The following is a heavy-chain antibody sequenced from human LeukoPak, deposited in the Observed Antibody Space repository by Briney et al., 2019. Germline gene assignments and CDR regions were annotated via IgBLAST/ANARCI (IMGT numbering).Heavy chain of an antibody. CDR2: IYTSGST. D-gene: IGHD6-19*01. J-gene: IGHJ4*02. Sequence: PSETLSLTCTISGGSISSYYWSWIRQPAGKGLEWIGRIYTSGSTNYNPSLKSRVTMSVDTSKNQFSLKLSSVTAADTAVYYCAKVAVARQFDYWGQGTLVTVSS. CDR3: AKVAVARQFDY. CDR1: GGSISSYY. V-gene: IGHV4-4*07.